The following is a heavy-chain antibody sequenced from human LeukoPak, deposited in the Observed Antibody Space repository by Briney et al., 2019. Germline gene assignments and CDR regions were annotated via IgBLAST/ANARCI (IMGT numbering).Heavy chain of an antibody. CDR3: ARGPSGYHNT. CDR2: IKSDGSST. CDR1: GFTFSSYW. J-gene: IGHJ4*02. D-gene: IGHD5-12*01. Sequence: GGSLRLSCAASGFTFSSYWMHWVRQAPGKGLVWVSRIKSDGSSTSYADSVKGRFTISRDNSKNTLYLQMNSLRAEDTAVYYCARGPSGYHNTGGQGTLVTVSS. V-gene: IGHV3-74*01.